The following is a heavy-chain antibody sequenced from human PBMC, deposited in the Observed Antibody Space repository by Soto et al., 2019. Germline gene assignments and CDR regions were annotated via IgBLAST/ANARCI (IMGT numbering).Heavy chain of an antibody. CDR2: IIRDGSST. V-gene: IGHV3-74*01. Sequence: EVQLVESGGGLVQPGGSLRLACAASGFTFSSYWMHWVRQAPGKGLVWISRIIRDGSSTNYADSVKGRFTISRDNAKNTLYLEINRRRADDTAVYFCGRGGSGIYGMDIWGQGTTVILSS. CDR3: GRGGSGIYGMDI. D-gene: IGHD6-13*01. CDR1: GFTFSSYW. J-gene: IGHJ6*02.